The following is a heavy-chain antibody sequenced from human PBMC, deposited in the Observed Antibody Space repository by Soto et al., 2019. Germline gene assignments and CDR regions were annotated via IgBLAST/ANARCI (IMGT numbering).Heavy chain of an antibody. CDR1: GGTFSSYA. CDR3: ARWLPISSSPEEDSKEDV. Sequence: ASVKVSCKASGGTFSSYAISWVRQAPGQGLEWMGGIIPIFGTANYAQKFQGRVTITADESTSTAYMELSSLRSEDTAVYYCARWLPISSSPEEDSKEDVWGQGTTVTVSS. CDR2: IIPIFGTA. J-gene: IGHJ6*02. V-gene: IGHV1-69*13. D-gene: IGHD6-6*01.